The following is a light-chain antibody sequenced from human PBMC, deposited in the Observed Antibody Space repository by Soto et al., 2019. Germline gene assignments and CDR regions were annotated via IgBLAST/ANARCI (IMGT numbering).Light chain of an antibody. CDR3: SSYAGSNNFV. CDR1: SSDIGAYIY. CDR2: EVS. Sequence: QSVLTQPPSASGAPGQSGTISCTGTSSDIGAYIYVSWYQQHPGKAPKLMISEVSRRPSGVPERFSGSKSGNTASLTVSGLQADDEAHYYCSSYAGSNNFVFGTGTKVTVL. J-gene: IGLJ1*01. V-gene: IGLV2-8*01.